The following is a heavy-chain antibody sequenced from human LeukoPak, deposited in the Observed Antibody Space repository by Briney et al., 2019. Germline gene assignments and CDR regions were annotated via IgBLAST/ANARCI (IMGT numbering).Heavy chain of an antibody. J-gene: IGHJ5*02. CDR3: ARSLRRGWFDP. CDR2: IYYSGST. CDR1: GGSTSSYY. V-gene: IGHV4-59*01. Sequence: SETLSLTCTVSGGSTSSYYWSWIRQPPGKGLEWIGYIYYSGSTNYNPSLKSRVTISVDTSKNQFSLKLSSVTAADTAVYYCARSLRRGWFDPWGQGTLVTVSS.